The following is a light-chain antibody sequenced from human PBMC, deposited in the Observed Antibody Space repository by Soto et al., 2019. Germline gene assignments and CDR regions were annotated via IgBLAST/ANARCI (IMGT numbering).Light chain of an antibody. Sequence: DIQMTQSPSTLSASVGDRVRITWRASQSISTWLAWYQQKPGKPPRLLIYAASSLQSGVPSRFSGSGSGTDFTLTISSLQPEDFATYSCQQSYNSPQTFGQGTKVDI. CDR3: QQSYNSPQT. V-gene: IGKV1-39*01. CDR2: AAS. CDR1: QSISTW. J-gene: IGKJ1*01.